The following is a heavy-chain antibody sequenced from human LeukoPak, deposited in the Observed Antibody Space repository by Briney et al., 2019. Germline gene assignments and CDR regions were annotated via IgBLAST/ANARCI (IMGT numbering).Heavy chain of an antibody. CDR1: GFTVSSNY. CDR2: IYSGGST. Sequence: GGSLRLSCAASGFTVSSNYMSWVRQAPGKGLEWVSVIYSGGSTYYADSVKGRFTISRDNSKNTLYLQMNSLRAEDTAVYYCARQPPADSSSSGAFGIWGQGTMVTVSS. J-gene: IGHJ3*02. V-gene: IGHV3-66*02. CDR3: ARQPPADSSSSGAFGI. D-gene: IGHD6-6*01.